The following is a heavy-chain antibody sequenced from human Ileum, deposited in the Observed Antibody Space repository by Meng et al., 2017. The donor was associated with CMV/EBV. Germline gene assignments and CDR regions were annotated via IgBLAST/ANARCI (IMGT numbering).Heavy chain of an antibody. J-gene: IGHJ4*02. D-gene: IGHD5-12*01. V-gene: IGHV4-34*01. Sequence: SETLSLTCAVYNGSFRNYHWNWIRQSPGKGLEWIGEINHNAETKYAPSLTTRVTMFVDTSKNQFSLRLTAVTAADSAVYYCARQRSFHGFEPMDYWGQGTLVTVSS. CDR2: INHNAET. CDR3: ARQRSFHGFEPMDY. CDR1: NGSFRNYH.